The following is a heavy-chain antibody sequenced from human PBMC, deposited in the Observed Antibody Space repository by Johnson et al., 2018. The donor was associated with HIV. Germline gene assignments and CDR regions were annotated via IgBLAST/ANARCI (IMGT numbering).Heavy chain of an antibody. CDR3: AKDRNWGWPVWAFDI. D-gene: IGHD3-16*01. Sequence: VQLVESGGGLVQPGGSLRLSCAASGFTFSSYWMSWVRQAPGKGLEWVANIKQDGSEKYYVDSVKGRFTISRDNSKNTLYLQMNSLRAEDTAVYYCAKDRNWGWPVWAFDIWGQGTMVTVSS. CDR2: IKQDGSEK. J-gene: IGHJ3*02. V-gene: IGHV3-7*01. CDR1: GFTFSSYW.